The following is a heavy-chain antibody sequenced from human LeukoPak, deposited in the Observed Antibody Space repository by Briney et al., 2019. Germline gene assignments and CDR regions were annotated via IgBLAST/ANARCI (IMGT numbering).Heavy chain of an antibody. CDR3: AKDQRVATIWDIYYFDY. V-gene: IGHV3-30*02. CDR2: IRYDGGYT. CDR1: GFTLRGYG. Sequence: GGSLRLSCAASGFTLRGYGMHWVRQAPGKGLEWVAFIRYDGGYTYYVDSVKGRFTISRDNSKNRLYLQMNSLRAEDTAVYFCAKDQRVATIWDIYYFDYWGQGTLVTVSS. D-gene: IGHD5-12*01. J-gene: IGHJ4*02.